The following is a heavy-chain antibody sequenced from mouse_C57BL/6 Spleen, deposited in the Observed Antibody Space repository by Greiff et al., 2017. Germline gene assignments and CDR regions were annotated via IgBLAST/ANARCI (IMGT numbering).Heavy chain of an antibody. CDR2: ISSGGSYT. V-gene: IGHV5-6*02. D-gene: IGHD1-1*01. CDR1: GFTFSSYG. Sequence: EVKLVESGGDLVKPGGSLKLSCAASGFTFSSYGMSWVRQTPDKRLEWVATISSGGSYTYYPDSVKGRFTISRDNAKNTLYLQMSSLKSEDTAMYYCARRDGSSYKVHFAYWGQGTLVTVSA. CDR3: ARRDGSSYKVHFAY. J-gene: IGHJ3*01.